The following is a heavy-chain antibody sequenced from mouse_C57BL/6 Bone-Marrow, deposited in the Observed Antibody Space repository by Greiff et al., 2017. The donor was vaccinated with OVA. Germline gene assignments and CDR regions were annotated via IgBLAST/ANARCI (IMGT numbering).Heavy chain of an antibody. D-gene: IGHD2-1*01. V-gene: IGHV2-6*01. Sequence: QVQLQQSGPGLVAPSQSLSITCTVSGFSLTSYGVDWVRQSPGKGLEWLGVIWGVGSTNYNSALKSRLSISKDNSKSQVFLKMNSLQTDDTAMYYCASDHGNWGFAYWGQGTLVTVSA. CDR2: IWGVGST. CDR3: ASDHGNWGFAY. CDR1: GFSLTSYG. J-gene: IGHJ3*01.